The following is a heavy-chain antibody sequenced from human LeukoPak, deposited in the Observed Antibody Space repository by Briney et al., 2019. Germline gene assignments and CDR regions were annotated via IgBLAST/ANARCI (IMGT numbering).Heavy chain of an antibody. J-gene: IGHJ4*02. V-gene: IGHV3-21*01. CDR3: ARVSGGYFDY. D-gene: IGHD1-26*01. CDR2: ISSSSTYI. Sequence: SGGSLRLSCAASGFIFSDYNMNWVRQAPRKGLEWVSSISSSSTYIYYADSVKGRFTISRDNAKNSVYLQMNSLRAEDTAVFYCARVSGGYFDYWGQGTLVTVSS. CDR1: GFIFSDYN.